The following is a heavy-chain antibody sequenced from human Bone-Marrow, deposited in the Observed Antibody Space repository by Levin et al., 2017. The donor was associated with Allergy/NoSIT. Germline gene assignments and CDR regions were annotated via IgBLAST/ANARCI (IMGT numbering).Heavy chain of an antibody. CDR1: GFIFSSFA. Sequence: PGGSLRLSCAASGFIFSSFAIHWVRQAPGKGLEWVAVISYDGTEKYYIDSVKGRFSISRDNSKNTLDLQMNSLRPEDTAVYSCAKGVGAGTHYYYGLDVWGQGTTVTVSS. D-gene: IGHD1-26*01. J-gene: IGHJ6*02. CDR2: ISYDGTEK. V-gene: IGHV3-30*18. CDR3: AKGVGAGTHYYYGLDV.